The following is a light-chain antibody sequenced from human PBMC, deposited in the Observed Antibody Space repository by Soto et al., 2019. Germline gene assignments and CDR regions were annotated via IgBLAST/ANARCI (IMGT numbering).Light chain of an antibody. CDR3: AAWDDSLNCWV. J-gene: IGLJ3*02. CDR2: SNN. CDR1: SSNLGSNT. V-gene: IGLV1-44*01. Sequence: QSVLTQPPSASGTPGQRGIISCSGTSSNLGSNTANWYQQFPGTAPKVLIYSNNERPSRVPDRFSGSKSGTSASLAISELQSEDEADYYCAAWDDSLNCWVFGGGTKLTVL.